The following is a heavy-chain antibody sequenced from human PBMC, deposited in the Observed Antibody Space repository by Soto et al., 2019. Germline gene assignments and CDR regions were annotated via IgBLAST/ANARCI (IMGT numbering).Heavy chain of an antibody. CDR3: ARGEAVMDV. Sequence: RASVKVSCKASGGTFSRYVISWVRQAPGQGLEWMGGIIPIFGTANYAQKFQGRVTITADESTSTAYMELSSLRSEDTAVYYCARGEAVMDVWGQGTTVTVSS. D-gene: IGHD6-19*01. CDR2: IIPIFGTA. V-gene: IGHV1-69*13. CDR1: GGTFSRYV. J-gene: IGHJ6*02.